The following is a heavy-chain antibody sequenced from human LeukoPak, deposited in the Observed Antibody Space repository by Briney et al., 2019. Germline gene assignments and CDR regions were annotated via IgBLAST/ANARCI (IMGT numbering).Heavy chain of an antibody. CDR1: GFTFSSYG. D-gene: IGHD2-2*01. J-gene: IGHJ4*02. CDR2: IWYDGSNK. Sequence: PGGSLRLSCAASGFTFSSYGMHWVRQAPGKGLEWVAVIWYDGSNKYYADSVKGRFTISRDNSKNTLYLQMNSLRAEDTAVYYCARDPFRHCSTSCYFFDYWGQGTLVTVSS. CDR3: ARDPFRHCSTSCYFFDY. V-gene: IGHV3-33*08.